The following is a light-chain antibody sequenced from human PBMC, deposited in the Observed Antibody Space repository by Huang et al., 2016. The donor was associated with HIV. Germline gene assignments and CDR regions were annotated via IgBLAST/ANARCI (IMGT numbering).Light chain of an antibody. J-gene: IGKJ4*01. Sequence: IQLTQSPSSLSASVGDRFPITCRASQGISSFLAWYQQKPGKAPKLLMYAASTLHSGVPLRFSGSGSGTDFTLTISSLQPEDFATYYCQQFNNYPLTFGGGTKVEIK. CDR2: AAS. CDR3: QQFNNYPLT. CDR1: QGISSF. V-gene: IGKV1-9*01.